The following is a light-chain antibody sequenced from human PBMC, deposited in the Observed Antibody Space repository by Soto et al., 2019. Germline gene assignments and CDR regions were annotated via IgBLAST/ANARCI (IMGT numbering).Light chain of an antibody. V-gene: IGKV3-20*01. CDR1: QSVSSSY. J-gene: IGKJ1*01. Sequence: EIVLTQSPGTLSLSPGERATLSCRASQSVSSSYLAWYQQKPGQAPRLLIYGASSRATGIPDRFSVSGSGTDFTVTISRREPEGFAVYYCQQYGSVPRTFGQGTNVEIK. CDR3: QQYGSVPRT. CDR2: GAS.